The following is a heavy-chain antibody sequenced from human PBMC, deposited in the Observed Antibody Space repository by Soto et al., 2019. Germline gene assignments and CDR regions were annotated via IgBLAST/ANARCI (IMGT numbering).Heavy chain of an antibody. CDR2: ITSDTKTI. D-gene: IGHD6-19*01. CDR1: GFKFSIYS. J-gene: IGHJ4*02. Sequence: EVQLVESGGALVQPGGSLRLSCAASGFKFSIYSMNWVRQAPGKGLEWSAYITSDTKTIKYADSVKGRFTISRDNAKNSVYLQMNSLCDEDTAVYYCARSVEGHFDYWGQGTVVTVSS. CDR3: ARSVEGHFDY. V-gene: IGHV3-48*02.